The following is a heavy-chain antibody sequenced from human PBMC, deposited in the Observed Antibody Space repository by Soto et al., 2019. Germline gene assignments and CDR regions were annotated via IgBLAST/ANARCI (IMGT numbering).Heavy chain of an antibody. J-gene: IGHJ4*01. CDR1: GGSISSSSYY. V-gene: IGHV4-39*03. Sequence: PSETLSLTCTVSGGSISSSSYYWGWIRQPPGKGLEWIGSIFYSGSTYYNPSLKSRVTISVDTSTNQFSLNLRSVTAADTAVFYCCRDRERAYSYGCFDYWGQGTMVTASS. CDR2: IFYSGST. CDR3: CRDRERAYSYGCFDY. D-gene: IGHD5-18*01.